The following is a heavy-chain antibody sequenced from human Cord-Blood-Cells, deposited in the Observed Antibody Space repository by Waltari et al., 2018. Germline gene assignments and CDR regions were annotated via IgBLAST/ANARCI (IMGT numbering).Heavy chain of an antibody. V-gene: IGHV4-59*01. D-gene: IGHD7-27*01. J-gene: IGHJ2*01. Sequence: QVQLQESGPGLVKPAETLSPTCTVSGGSISSYYWRWIRPPPGKGLEWIGYIYYSGSTNYNPSLKSRVTISVDTSKNQFSLKLSSVTAADTAVYYCARDKVEVTNWGYEVYWYFDLWGRGTLVTVSS. CDR2: IYYSGST. CDR3: ARDKVEVTNWGYEVYWYFDL. CDR1: GGSISSYY.